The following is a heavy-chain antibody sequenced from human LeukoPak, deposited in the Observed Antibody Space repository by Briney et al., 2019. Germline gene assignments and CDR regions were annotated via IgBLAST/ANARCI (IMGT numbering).Heavy chain of an antibody. CDR1: GGSISSYY. J-gene: IGHJ3*02. CDR3: ARDRGCGWYHDAFDI. Sequence: PSETLSLTCTVSGGSISSYYWSWIRQPPGKGLEWIWYIYYSGSTNYNPSLKSRVTISVDTSKNQFSLKLSSVTAADTAVYYCARDRGCGWYHDAFDICGQGTMVTVSS. CDR2: IYYSGST. D-gene: IGHD6-19*01. V-gene: IGHV4-59*01.